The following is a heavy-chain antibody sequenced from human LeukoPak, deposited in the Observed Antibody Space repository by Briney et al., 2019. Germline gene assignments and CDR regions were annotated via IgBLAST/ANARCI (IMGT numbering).Heavy chain of an antibody. Sequence: GGSLRLSCAASGFTFSSYSMNWVRQAPGKGLEWVSYISSSSSTIYYADSVKGRFTISRDNAKNSLYLQMNGLRAEDTAVYYCARDSYTAMGNWGQGTLVTVSS. CDR2: ISSSSSTI. V-gene: IGHV3-48*01. CDR3: ARDSYTAMGN. D-gene: IGHD5-18*01. CDR1: GFTFSSYS. J-gene: IGHJ4*02.